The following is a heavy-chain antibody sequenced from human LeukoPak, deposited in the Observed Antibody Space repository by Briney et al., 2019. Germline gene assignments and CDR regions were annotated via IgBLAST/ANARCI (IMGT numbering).Heavy chain of an antibody. CDR2: INPSGGST. CDR3: ARGSSSWYKGREYFQH. V-gene: IGHV1-46*01. D-gene: IGHD6-13*01. Sequence: ASVKVSCKASGYTFTSYYMHWVRQAPGQGLEWMGIINPSGGSTSYAQKFQGRVTMTRDMSTSTVYMELSSLRSEDTAAYYCARGSSSWYKGREYFQHWGQGTLVTVSS. CDR1: GYTFTSYY. J-gene: IGHJ1*01.